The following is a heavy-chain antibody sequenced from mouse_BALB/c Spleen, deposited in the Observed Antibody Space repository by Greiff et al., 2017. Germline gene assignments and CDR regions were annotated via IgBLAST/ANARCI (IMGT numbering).Heavy chain of an antibody. CDR1: GFSLTSYG. CDR2: IWSDGST. CDR3: ARQGYDGYYAMDY. J-gene: IGHJ4*01. D-gene: IGHD2-14*01. V-gene: IGHV2-6-2*01. Sequence: VQGVESGPDLVAPSQSLSITCTVSGFSLTSYGVHWVRQPPGKGLEWLVVIWSDGSTTYNSALKSRLSISKDNSKSQVFLKMNSLQTDDTAMYYCARQGYDGYYAMDYWGQGTSVTVSS.